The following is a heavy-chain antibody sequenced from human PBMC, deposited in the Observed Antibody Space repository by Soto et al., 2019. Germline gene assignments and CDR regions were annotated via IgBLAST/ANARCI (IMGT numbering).Heavy chain of an antibody. D-gene: IGHD2-2*01. J-gene: IGHJ5*02. V-gene: IGHV3-53*01. CDR3: ARALPVAKGGFDP. Sequence: GTLRLSCAASGLTVSNTYMTWVRQPPGKGLECVSVIYAAGGTNYADSVKGRFIISRDNSKNTLYLQMNSLRAEYTAVYYCARALPVAKGGFDPWGQGTLVTVSS. CDR2: IYAAGGT. CDR1: GLTVSNTY.